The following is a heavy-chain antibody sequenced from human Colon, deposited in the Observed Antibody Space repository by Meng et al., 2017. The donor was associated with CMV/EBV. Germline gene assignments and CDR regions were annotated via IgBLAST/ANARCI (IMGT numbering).Heavy chain of an antibody. Sequence: GGSLRLSCAASGFNFNGHWMSWVRQAPGKGLEWVANINPGGSVEKYVDSVKDRFTISRDNAKNSLYLQMNSLRAEDTAVFYCARTDTSSSGYFDYWGQGALVTVSS. CDR2: INPGGSVE. CDR1: GFNFNGHW. CDR3: ARTDTSSSGYFDY. J-gene: IGHJ4*02. V-gene: IGHV3-7*01. D-gene: IGHD6-6*01.